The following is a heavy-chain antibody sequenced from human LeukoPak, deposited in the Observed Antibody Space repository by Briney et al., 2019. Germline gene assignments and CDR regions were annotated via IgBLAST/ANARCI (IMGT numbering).Heavy chain of an antibody. V-gene: IGHV3-33*01. Sequence: PRRSLRLSCAASGFTFSSYGMHWVRQVPGKGLEWVAGIWYDESNKYYAYSVEGRFTISRDNSKNTLDLEMNSLRAEDTAVYYCAREDPSVNNAFDIWGQGTMVTVSS. CDR1: GFTFSSYG. CDR3: AREDPSVNNAFDI. J-gene: IGHJ3*02. CDR2: IWYDESNK. D-gene: IGHD2/OR15-2a*01.